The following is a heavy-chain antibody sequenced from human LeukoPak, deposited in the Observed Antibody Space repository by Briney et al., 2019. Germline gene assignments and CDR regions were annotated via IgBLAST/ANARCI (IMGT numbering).Heavy chain of an antibody. D-gene: IGHD3-22*01. J-gene: IGHJ5*02. CDR3: ARSGIGYVSSGYYYVYWFDP. CDR1: GGSISSYY. V-gene: IGHV4-4*07. CDR2: IYTSGST. Sequence: PSGTLSLTCTVSGGSISSYYWSWIRQPAGKGLEWIGRIYTSGSTNYNPSLKSRVTISVDTSKNQFSLKLSSVTAADTAVYYCARSGIGYVSSGYYYVYWFDPWGQGTLVTVSS.